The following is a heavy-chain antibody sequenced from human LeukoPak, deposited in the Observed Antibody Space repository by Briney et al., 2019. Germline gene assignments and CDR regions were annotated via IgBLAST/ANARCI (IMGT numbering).Heavy chain of an antibody. D-gene: IGHD5-18*01. CDR1: GGSISSGSYY. CDR2: IYTSGST. J-gene: IGHJ5*02. Sequence: SETLSLTCTVSGGSISSGSYYWSWIRQPAGKGLEWIGRIYTSGSTNYNPSLKSRVTISVDTSKNQFSLKLSSVTAADTAVYYCARDHYSYGYGWFDPWGQGTLVTVSS. V-gene: IGHV4-61*02. CDR3: ARDHYSYGYGWFDP.